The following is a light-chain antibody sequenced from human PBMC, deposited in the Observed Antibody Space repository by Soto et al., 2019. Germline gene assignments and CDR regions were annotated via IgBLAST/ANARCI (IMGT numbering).Light chain of an antibody. CDR2: GTS. CDR3: QQYGSSPFT. V-gene: IGKV3-20*01. Sequence: EIVLAQSPGTLSLSPGERATLSCRASQSVGSSYLAWYQQKPGRAPRLLIYGTSNRATDIPDRFSGSGSGTDFTLIISRLEPEDFAVYYCQQYGSSPFTFGPGTKVNIK. J-gene: IGKJ3*01. CDR1: QSVGSSY.